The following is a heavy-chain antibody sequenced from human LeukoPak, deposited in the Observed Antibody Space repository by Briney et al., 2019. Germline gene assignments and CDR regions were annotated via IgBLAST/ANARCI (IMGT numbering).Heavy chain of an antibody. J-gene: IGHJ4*02. CDR1: GYSISSDYY. CDR2: IYHSGST. D-gene: IGHD6-13*01. Sequence: TSETLSLTCTVSGYSISSDYYWGWIRQPPGKGLEWIGSIYHSGSTYYNPSLKSRLTISVDTSKNQFSLKLRSVTAPDTAVYYCARVQQEFDYWGQGTLVTVSS. V-gene: IGHV4-38-2*02. CDR3: ARVQQEFDY.